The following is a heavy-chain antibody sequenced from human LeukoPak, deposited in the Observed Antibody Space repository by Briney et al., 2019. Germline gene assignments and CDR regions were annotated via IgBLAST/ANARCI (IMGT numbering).Heavy chain of an antibody. CDR3: ARQYSYGYMDV. J-gene: IGHJ6*03. CDR2: IYSGGST. V-gene: IGHV3-53*01. D-gene: IGHD5-18*01. Sequence: GGSLRLSCAASVFTVSRNYRSWVRQAPGKGREWGSVIYSGGSTYYADSVKGRFTISRDNSKNTLYLQMNSLRAEDTAVYYCARQYSYGYMDVWGQGTTVTVSS. CDR1: VFTVSRNY.